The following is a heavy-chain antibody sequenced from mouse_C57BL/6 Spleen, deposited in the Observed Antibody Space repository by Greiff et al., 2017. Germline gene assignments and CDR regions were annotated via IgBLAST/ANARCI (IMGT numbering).Heavy chain of an antibody. Sequence: QVQLQQSGAELVRPGTSVKVSCKASGYAFTNYLIEWVKQRPGQGLEWIGVINPGSGGTNYNEKFKGKATLTADTSSSTAYMQLSSLTSEDAAVYYGAREEEGNRLAYWGQGTLVTVSA. CDR3: AREEEGNRLAY. CDR1: GYAFTNYL. CDR2: INPGSGGT. V-gene: IGHV1-54*01. D-gene: IGHD2-1*01. J-gene: IGHJ3*01.